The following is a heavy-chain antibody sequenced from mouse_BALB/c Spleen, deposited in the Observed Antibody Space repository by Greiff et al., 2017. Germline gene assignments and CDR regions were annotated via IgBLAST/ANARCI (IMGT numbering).Heavy chain of an antibody. V-gene: IGHV2-6-5*01. Sequence: VQRVESGPGLVAPSQSLSITCPVSGFSLTDYGVSWFRQPPGKGLEWLGVLWGGGSTYYTSALKSRLSISKDNSKSQVFLKMNSLQTDDTAMYYCATTGTDYAMDYWGQGTSVTVSS. D-gene: IGHD4-1*01. CDR2: LWGGGST. CDR3: ATTGTDYAMDY. J-gene: IGHJ4*01. CDR1: GFSLTDYG.